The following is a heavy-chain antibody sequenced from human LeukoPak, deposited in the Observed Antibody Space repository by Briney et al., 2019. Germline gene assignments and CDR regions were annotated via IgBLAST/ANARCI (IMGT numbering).Heavy chain of an antibody. CDR2: MNPNSGNT. Sequence: ASVKVSCKAAGYTFTSYDNNWVRQATGQGLESMGWMNPNSGNTGYAQKFQGRVTITRNTSISTAYMELSSLRSEDTVFYQAEDGIRYCTNGVCYSSPPGYWGQGTLVTVSS. CDR3: EDGIRYCTNGVCYSSPPGY. D-gene: IGHD2-8*01. CDR1: GYTFTSYD. V-gene: IGHV1-8*03. J-gene: IGHJ4*02.